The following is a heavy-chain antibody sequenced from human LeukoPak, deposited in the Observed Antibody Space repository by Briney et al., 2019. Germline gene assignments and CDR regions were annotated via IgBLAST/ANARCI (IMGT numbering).Heavy chain of an antibody. CDR1: GYTFTGYY. D-gene: IGHD3-10*01. Sequence: GASVKVSCKASGYTFTGYYMHWVRQAPGQGLEWMGRINPNSGGTNYAQKFQGRVTMTRDTSISPAYMELSRLRSDDTSVYYCARVSGSYYYGSGSYYKFDYWGQGTLVTVSS. J-gene: IGHJ4*02. V-gene: IGHV1-2*06. CDR2: INPNSGGT. CDR3: ARVSGSYYYGSGSYYKFDY.